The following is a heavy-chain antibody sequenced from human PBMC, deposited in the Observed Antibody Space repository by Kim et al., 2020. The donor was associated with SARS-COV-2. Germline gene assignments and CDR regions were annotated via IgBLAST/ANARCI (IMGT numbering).Heavy chain of an antibody. D-gene: IGHD3-3*01. V-gene: IGHV3-7*01. CDR1: GFTFSTYW. Sequence: GGSLRLSCAASGFTFSTYWMYWVRQAPGKGLEWVASIKTDGSEKYYADSVKGRFIVSRDNAKNSLFLQMNSLRVEDTALYYCARDLGFYRFDPCGQGTLV. CDR2: IKTDGSEK. J-gene: IGHJ5*02. CDR3: ARDLGFYRFDP.